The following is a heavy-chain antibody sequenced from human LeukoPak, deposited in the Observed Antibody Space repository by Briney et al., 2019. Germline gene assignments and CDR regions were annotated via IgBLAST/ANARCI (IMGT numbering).Heavy chain of an antibody. J-gene: IGHJ3*02. V-gene: IGHV1-24*01. CDR2: FDPEDGET. Sequence: GASAKVSCKVSGYTLTELSMHWVRQAPGKGLEWMGGFDPEDGETIYAQKFQGRVTMTEDTSTDTAYMELSSLRSEDTAVYYCATDPHDEQLYAFDIWGQGTMVTVSS. CDR3: ATDPHDEQLYAFDI. D-gene: IGHD3-10*01. CDR1: GYTLTELS.